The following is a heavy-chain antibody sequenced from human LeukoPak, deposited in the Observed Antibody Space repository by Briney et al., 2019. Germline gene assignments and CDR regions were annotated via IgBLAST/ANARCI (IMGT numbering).Heavy chain of an antibody. V-gene: IGHV4-39*01. CDR1: GGPISSSSYY. CDR2: IYYSGST. J-gene: IGHJ4*02. CDR3: ARQGGDGYPIDY. D-gene: IGHD5-24*01. Sequence: SETLSLTCTVSGGPISSSSYYWDRIRQPPGKGLEWIGNIYYSGSTYYNPSLKSRVTISVDTSKDQFSLKLTSVTAADTAVYYYARQGGDGYPIDYWGQGTLVTVSS.